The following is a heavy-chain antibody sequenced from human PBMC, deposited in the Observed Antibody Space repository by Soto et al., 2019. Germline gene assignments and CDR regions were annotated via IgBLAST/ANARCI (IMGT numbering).Heavy chain of an antibody. D-gene: IGHD6-25*01. CDR1: GYTFSSYG. V-gene: IGHV1-18*01. J-gene: IGHJ4*02. Sequence: QVQLVQSGAEVKKPGASVKVSCKASGYTFSSYGISWVRQAPGQGLEWMGWISAYNNNTKYAHNLQGRVTMTTATSTSTAIMELRSLRSDDTAVYSCAREGPPAAYWGQGTLVTVSS. CDR3: AREGPPAAY. CDR2: ISAYNNNT.